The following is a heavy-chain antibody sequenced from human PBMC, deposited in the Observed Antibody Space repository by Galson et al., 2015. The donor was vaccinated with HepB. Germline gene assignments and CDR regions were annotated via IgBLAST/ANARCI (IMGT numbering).Heavy chain of an antibody. V-gene: IGHV1-2*02. CDR3: AVDFCDYVSLNY. CDR1: GYTFTDYY. Sequence: SVKVSCKASGYTFTDYYMHWVRQAPGQGLEWMGWINPDSGGANYAQKFQGRVTMTRDTSISTAYMELSSPRSDDTAVYYCAVDFCDYVSLNYWGQGTLVTVSS. CDR2: INPDSGGA. J-gene: IGHJ4*02. D-gene: IGHD4-17*01.